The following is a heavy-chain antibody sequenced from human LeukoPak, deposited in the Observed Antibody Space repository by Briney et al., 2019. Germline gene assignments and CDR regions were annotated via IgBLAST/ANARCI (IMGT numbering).Heavy chain of an antibody. J-gene: IGHJ5*02. D-gene: IGHD2-8*01. V-gene: IGHV3-33*01. CDR2: IWHDGSDE. Sequence: GGSLRLSCAASGFNFNTYGMHWVRQTPGKGLEWVAVIWHDGSDEYYADSVKGRFTISRDNSKSLVYLQTDSLRDEDTAVYYCAGEVVRDVSGVDYTWLNPWGQGTLVFVS. CDR1: GFNFNTYG. CDR3: AGEVVRDVSGVDYTWLNP.